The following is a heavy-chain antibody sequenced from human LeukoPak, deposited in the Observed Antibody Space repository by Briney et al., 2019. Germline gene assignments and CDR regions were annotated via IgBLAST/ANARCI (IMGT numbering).Heavy chain of an antibody. J-gene: IGHJ3*02. Sequence: ASLKVSCMASGYSFTNYGITWVRQAPGQEPEWMGWISSYNGYTKYAQKFQGRVTMTTDRFTNTAYVELRSLRSEDTAVYYCARERGSGSYEGLDAFDIWGQGTMVTVSS. V-gene: IGHV1-18*01. CDR3: ARERGSGSYEGLDAFDI. CDR2: ISSYNGYT. CDR1: GYSFTNYG. D-gene: IGHD1-26*01.